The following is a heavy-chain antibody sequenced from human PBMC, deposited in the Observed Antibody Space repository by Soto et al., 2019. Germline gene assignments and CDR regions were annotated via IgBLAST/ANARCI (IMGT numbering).Heavy chain of an antibody. CDR2: IFSNDEK. Sequence: QVTLKESGPVLVKPTEPLTLTCTVSGFSLSNARMGVSWIRQPPGKALEWLAHIFSNDEKSSSTSLKSRLPISKNPSKGQVDLTITSMDPVDTAPYYCARTTYDILTGYYGDYWGQGTLVTVSS. D-gene: IGHD3-9*01. J-gene: IGHJ4*02. CDR3: ARTTYDILTGYYGDY. CDR1: GFSLSNARMG. V-gene: IGHV2-26*01.